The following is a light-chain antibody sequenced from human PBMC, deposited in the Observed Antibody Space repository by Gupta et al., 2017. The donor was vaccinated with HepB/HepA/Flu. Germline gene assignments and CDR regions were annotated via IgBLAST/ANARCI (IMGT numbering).Light chain of an antibody. V-gene: IGLV1-51*01. CDR2: DSN. CDR1: SSNIGNNY. CDR3: EAWDRSLSAVV. Sequence: QSVLTQPPSVSAAPGQKFTISCSGSSSNIGNNYVSWYQQRPATAPKLLIYDSNKRPSGIPDRFSGSKSGTSATLGITGLQTGDEADYYCEAWDRSLSAVVFGGGTKLTVL. J-gene: IGLJ2*01.